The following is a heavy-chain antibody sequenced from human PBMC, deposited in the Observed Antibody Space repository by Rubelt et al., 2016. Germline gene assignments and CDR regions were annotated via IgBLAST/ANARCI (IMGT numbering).Heavy chain of an antibody. Sequence: QVQLVQSGAEVKKPGASVKVSCKASGYTFTSYGISWVRQAPGQGLEWMGWISAYDGNTYYAQKVPGRVTMTTYKATSTAYMGLRCLRSGDPAVYYCAGGRTWLVPGLDAFDIWGQGTMVTVSS. CDR2: ISAYDGNT. V-gene: IGHV1-18*01. CDR3: AGGRTWLVPGLDAFDI. J-gene: IGHJ3*02. CDR1: GYTFTSYG. D-gene: IGHD6-19*01.